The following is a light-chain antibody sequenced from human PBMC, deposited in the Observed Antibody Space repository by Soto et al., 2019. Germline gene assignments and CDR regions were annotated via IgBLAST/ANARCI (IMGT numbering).Light chain of an antibody. CDR1: QTISSW. V-gene: IGKV1-5*03. J-gene: IGKJ1*01. Sequence: HMNQSPSTLSGLLGDRVPITCRASQTISSWLAWYQQKPGKAPKLLIYKASTLKSGVPSRFSGSGSGTEFTLTISSLQPDDFATYYCQHYNSYSEAFGQGTNVDI. CDR3: QHYNSYSEA. CDR2: KAS.